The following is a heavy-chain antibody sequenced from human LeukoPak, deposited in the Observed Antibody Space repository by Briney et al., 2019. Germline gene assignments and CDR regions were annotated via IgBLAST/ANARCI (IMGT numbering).Heavy chain of an antibody. CDR3: AKVEVGATLTFDY. CDR1: GFTFSSYG. Sequence: PGRSLRLSCAGSGFTFSSYGMHWVRQAPGKGLEWVAVISYDGSNKYYADSVKGRFTISRDNSKNTLYLQMNSLRAEDTAVYYCAKVEVGATLTFDYWGQGTLVTVSS. V-gene: IGHV3-30*18. CDR2: ISYDGSNK. J-gene: IGHJ4*02. D-gene: IGHD1-26*01.